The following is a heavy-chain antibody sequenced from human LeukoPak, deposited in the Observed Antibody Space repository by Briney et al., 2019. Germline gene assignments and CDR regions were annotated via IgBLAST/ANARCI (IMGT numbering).Heavy chain of an antibody. J-gene: IGHJ4*02. D-gene: IGHD4-17*01. CDR2: FYTIGST. CDR1: GDSISRYY. Sequence: PSETLSLTCTVSGDSISRYYWGWIRQPAGKGLEWIGRFYTIGSTNYNPSLKSRVTMSLDTSKNQFSLTLNSVTAADTAVYYCARSAPSVTSYYFDSWGQGTLVTVSS. CDR3: ARSAPSVTSYYFDS. V-gene: IGHV4-4*07.